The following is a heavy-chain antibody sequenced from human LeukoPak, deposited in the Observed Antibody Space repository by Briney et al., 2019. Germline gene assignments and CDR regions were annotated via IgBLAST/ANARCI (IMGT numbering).Heavy chain of an antibody. J-gene: IGHJ3*01. D-gene: IGHD4-17*01. V-gene: IGHV3-23*01. CDR3: GRDPNGDYVGAFEF. CDR2: SSSGGANT. Sequence: SGGSLRLSCAASGFTFSEYALVWVRQAPGKGLEGGSASSSGGANTLYADAVKGRFTISRDNSKNTLYLQMDSLRAEDTAVYFCGRDPNGDYVGAFEFWGQGTMVTVSS. CDR1: GFTFSEYA.